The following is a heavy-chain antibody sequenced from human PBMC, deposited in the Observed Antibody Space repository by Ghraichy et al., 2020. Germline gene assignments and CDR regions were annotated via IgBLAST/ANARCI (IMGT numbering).Heavy chain of an antibody. D-gene: IGHD6-19*01. J-gene: IGHJ3*02. CDR1: GFTFSSYA. CDR2: ISGSGGST. Sequence: GESLNISCAASGFTFSSYAMSWVRQAPGKGLEWVSAISGSGGSTYYADSVKGRFTISRDNSKNTLYLQMNSLRAEDTAVYYCAKDTGIAVAGPKDDAFDIWGQGTMVTVSS. V-gene: IGHV3-23*01. CDR3: AKDTGIAVAGPKDDAFDI.